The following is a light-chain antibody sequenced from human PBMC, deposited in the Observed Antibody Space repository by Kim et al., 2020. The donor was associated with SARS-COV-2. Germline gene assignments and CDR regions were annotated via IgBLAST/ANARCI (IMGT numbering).Light chain of an antibody. V-gene: IGKV3-20*01. Sequence: EIVLTQSPGTLSLSPGESAALSCRASQSIISNYLAWYQQKPGQAPRLLIYSASTRATGIPDRFSGSGSGTDFTLTISRLEPEDFAVYYCQQYGSSPRTFGQGSKVDIK. CDR3: QQYGSSPRT. J-gene: IGKJ1*01. CDR1: QSIISNY. CDR2: SAS.